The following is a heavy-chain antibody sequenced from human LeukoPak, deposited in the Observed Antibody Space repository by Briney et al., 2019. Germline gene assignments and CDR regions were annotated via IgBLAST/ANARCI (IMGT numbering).Heavy chain of an antibody. CDR3: ARVDPFHYTFDY. Sequence: SVKVSCKASGGTFSSYAISWVRQAPGQGLEWMGRIIPILGIANYAQKFQGRVTITADKSTSTAYMELSSLRSEDTAVYYCARVDPFHYTFDYWGQGTLVTVSS. J-gene: IGHJ4*02. V-gene: IGHV1-69*04. CDR1: GGTFSSYA. CDR2: IIPILGIA. D-gene: IGHD3-3*01.